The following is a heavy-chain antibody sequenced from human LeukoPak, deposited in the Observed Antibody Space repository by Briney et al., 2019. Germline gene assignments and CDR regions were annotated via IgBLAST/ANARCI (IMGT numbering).Heavy chain of an antibody. CDR1: GGTFSSYA. V-gene: IGHV1-69*05. CDR3: ARGGPXVVGSNYYYYYMDV. CDR2: IIPIFGTA. J-gene: IGHJ6*03. D-gene: IGHD1-26*01. Sequence: SVKVSCKASGGTFSSYAISWVRQAPGQGLEWMGGIIPIFGTANYAQQYQGRLTITTDETTSTAYMELSSLRSEDRAVYYCARGGPXVVGSNYYYYYMDVWGKGTTVTVSS.